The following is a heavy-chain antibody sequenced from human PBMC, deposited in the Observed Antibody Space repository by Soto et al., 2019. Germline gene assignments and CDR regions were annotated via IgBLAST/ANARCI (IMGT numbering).Heavy chain of an antibody. Sequence: QVQLVQSGAEVKKPGSSVKFSCKASGGTFSSYTISWVRQPPGQGLEWMGRIIPILGIANYAQKFQGRVTITADKSTSTAYMELSSLRSEDTAVYYCARDPYGDGTFDYWGQGTLVTVSS. CDR1: GGTFSSYT. CDR2: IIPILGIA. J-gene: IGHJ4*02. D-gene: IGHD4-17*01. V-gene: IGHV1-69*08. CDR3: ARDPYGDGTFDY.